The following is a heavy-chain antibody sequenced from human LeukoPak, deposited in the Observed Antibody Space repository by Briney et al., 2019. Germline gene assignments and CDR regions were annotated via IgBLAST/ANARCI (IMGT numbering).Heavy chain of an antibody. J-gene: IGHJ4*02. D-gene: IGHD3-22*01. V-gene: IGHV3-23*01. CDR1: GFAFNNYG. CDR2: ISGSGGNT. Sequence: GGSLRLSCAASGFAFNNYGMSWVRQAPGKGLEWVSAISGSGGNTYYADSVKGRLTISRDNSKNTLFLQMNSLRAEDTAVYYCAKDPYCYDTSGYNGDYWGQGTLVTVSS. CDR3: AKDPYCYDTSGYNGDY.